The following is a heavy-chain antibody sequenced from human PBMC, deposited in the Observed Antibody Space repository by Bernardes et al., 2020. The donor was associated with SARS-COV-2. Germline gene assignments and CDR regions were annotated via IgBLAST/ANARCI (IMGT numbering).Heavy chain of an antibody. CDR2: IYSGGRT. V-gene: IGHV3-53*01. CDR3: ARVEMPTIGAFDI. CDR1: NFIVSREY. Sequence: GGSLRLSCAASNFIVSREYMSWFRQAPGKGLEWVSVIYSGGRTYYADSVKGRFTISRDNSKNTLYLQMNSLRAEDTAIYYCARVEMPTIGAFDIWGQGTMVTVSS. D-gene: IGHD1-1*01. J-gene: IGHJ3*02.